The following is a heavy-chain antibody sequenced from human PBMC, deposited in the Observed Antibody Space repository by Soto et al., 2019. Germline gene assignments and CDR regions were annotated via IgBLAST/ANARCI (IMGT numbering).Heavy chain of an antibody. Sequence: QVQLQQWGAGLLKPSETLSLTCAVYGGFVSSGSYYWSWIRQPPGKGLEWIGEMSHSGGTPFNPSLKSRVPISVDTSKKQFSLNRYSVTAADTALYYCARVERGTVTTVVDAFDIWGPGTMVTVSS. CDR2: MSHSGGT. V-gene: IGHV4-34*01. D-gene: IGHD1-1*01. CDR3: ARVERGTVTTVVDAFDI. CDR1: GGFVSSGSYY. J-gene: IGHJ3*02.